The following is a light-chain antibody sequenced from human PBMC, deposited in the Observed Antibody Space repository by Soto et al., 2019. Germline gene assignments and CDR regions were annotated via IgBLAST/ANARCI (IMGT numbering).Light chain of an antibody. CDR1: SSDVGGYNY. Sequence: QSALTQPASVSGSPGQSITISCTGTSSDVGGYNYVSWYQQHPGKAPKLMIYEVSNRPSGVSNRFSGSKSGNTASLTISGLQAENGADYYCSSYTGSGTLIFGGGTKPTAL. J-gene: IGLJ2*01. V-gene: IGLV2-14*01. CDR2: EVS. CDR3: SSYTGSGTLI.